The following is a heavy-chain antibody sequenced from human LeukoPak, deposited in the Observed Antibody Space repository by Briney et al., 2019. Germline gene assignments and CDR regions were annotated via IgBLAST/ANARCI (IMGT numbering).Heavy chain of an antibody. V-gene: IGHV3-15*01. CDR3: AKGRTLVGGSTRSYDC. Sequence: GGSLRLSCAASGFTFSNAWMSWVRQAPGKGLEWVGRIKSKTDGGTTDYAAPVKGRFTISRDDSKNTLYLQMNSLRDEDTAVYYCAKGRTLVGGSTRSYDCWGQGTLVTVSS. D-gene: IGHD1-26*01. CDR1: GFTFSNAW. J-gene: IGHJ4*02. CDR2: IKSKTDGGTT.